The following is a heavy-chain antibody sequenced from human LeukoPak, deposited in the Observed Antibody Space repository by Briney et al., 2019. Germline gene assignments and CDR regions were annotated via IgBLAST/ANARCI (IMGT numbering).Heavy chain of an antibody. CDR1: GGSISSYY. J-gene: IGHJ4*02. D-gene: IGHD6-19*01. CDR2: IYYSGST. Sequence: PSETLSLTCTVSGGSISSYYWSWIRQPPGKGLEWIGYIYYSGSTNYNPSLKSRVTISVDTSKNQFSLKLSSVTAADTAVYYCARGRWIAVAGTLDYWGQGTLVTVSS. V-gene: IGHV4-59*01. CDR3: ARGRWIAVAGTLDY.